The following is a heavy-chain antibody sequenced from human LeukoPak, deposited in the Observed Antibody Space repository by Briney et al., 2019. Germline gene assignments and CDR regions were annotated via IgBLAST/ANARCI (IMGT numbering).Heavy chain of an antibody. Sequence: GGSLRLSCAASGFTFSSYAMSWVRHAPGKGLEWVSAISGSGGSTYYADSVKGRFTTSRDNSKNTLYLQMNSLRAEDTAVYYCAKNARDWYYFDYWGQGTLVTVSS. V-gene: IGHV3-23*01. CDR2: ISGSGGST. D-gene: IGHD3-9*01. CDR1: GFTFSSYA. CDR3: AKNARDWYYFDY. J-gene: IGHJ4*02.